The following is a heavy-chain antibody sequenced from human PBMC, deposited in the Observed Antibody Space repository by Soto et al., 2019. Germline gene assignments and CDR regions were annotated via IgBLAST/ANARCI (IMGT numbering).Heavy chain of an antibody. CDR3: ARVCVDTLDSRGFYEY. V-gene: IGHV4-34*01. CDR2: INHSGGT. CDR1: GGSFSAYY. J-gene: IGHJ4*02. D-gene: IGHD3-22*01. Sequence: SETLSLTCAVYGGSFSAYYWSWIRQPPGKGLEWIGEINHSGGTSYNPSLKSRVTISVDTSKSQFSLKLTSVTAADRAVYYCARVCVDTLDSRGFYEYWGKGTPVTFAS.